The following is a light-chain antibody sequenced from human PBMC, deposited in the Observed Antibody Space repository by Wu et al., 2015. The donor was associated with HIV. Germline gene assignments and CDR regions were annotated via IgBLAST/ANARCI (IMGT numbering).Light chain of an antibody. Sequence: DIQMTQSPSSLSASVGDRVTITCRASQSISSYLNWYQQKPGKAPKLLIYAASSLQSGVPSRFSGSGSGTDFTLTISCLQSEDFATYYCQQYYSYPPMYTFGQGTKLEIK. CDR1: QSISSY. CDR2: AAS. J-gene: IGKJ2*01. V-gene: IGKV1-39*01. CDR3: QQYYSYPPMYT.